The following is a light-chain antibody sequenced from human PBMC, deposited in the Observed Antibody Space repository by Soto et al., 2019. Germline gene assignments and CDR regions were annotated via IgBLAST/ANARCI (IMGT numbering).Light chain of an antibody. CDR3: QQFWT. CDR1: QSISSW. V-gene: IGKV1-5*03. CDR2: KAS. Sequence: DIQMTQSPSTLSASVGDRVTITCRASQSISSWLAWYQQKTGKAPKLLIYKASSLESEVPSRFSGSGSGTEFTLTISSLQPDDFATYYCQQFWTFGQGTKVEIK. J-gene: IGKJ1*01.